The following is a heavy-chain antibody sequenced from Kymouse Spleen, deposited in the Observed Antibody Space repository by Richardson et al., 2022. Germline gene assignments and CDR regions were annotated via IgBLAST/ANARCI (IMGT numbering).Heavy chain of an antibody. CDR3: AREYCTNGVCYTGFDY. V-gene: IGHV3-33*01. J-gene: IGHJ4*02. D-gene: IGHD2-8*01. Sequence: QVQLVESGGGVVQPGRSLRLSCAASGFTFSSYGMHWVRQAPGKGLEWVAVIWYDGSNKYYADSVKGRFTISRDNSKNTLYLQMNSLRAEDTAVYYCAREYCTNGVCYTGFDYWGQGTLVTVSS. CDR2: IWYDGSNK. CDR1: GFTFSSYG.